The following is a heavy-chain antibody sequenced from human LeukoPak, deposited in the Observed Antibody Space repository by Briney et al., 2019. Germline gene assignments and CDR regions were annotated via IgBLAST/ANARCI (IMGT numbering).Heavy chain of an antibody. J-gene: IGHJ4*02. CDR2: INQDGSVR. CDR1: GFTLSSYW. V-gene: IGHV3-7*01. CDR3: LHKNYDY. Sequence: PGGSLRLSCAASGFTLSSYWMKWVRQAPGKGLEWVANINQDGSVRYYVDSVKGRFTTSRDNAKNSVYLQMNSLRGEDTAVYYCLHKNYDYWGQGTLATVSS.